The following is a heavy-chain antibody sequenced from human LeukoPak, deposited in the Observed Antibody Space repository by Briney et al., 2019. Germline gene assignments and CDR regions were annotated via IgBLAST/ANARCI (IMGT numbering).Heavy chain of an antibody. CDR2: ISPSGGST. D-gene: IGHD3-3*01. CDR1: GYTFTSYY. CDR3: ARDQVFWSGYYTAGGYYMDV. J-gene: IGHJ6*03. Sequence: ASVKVSCKASGYTFTSYYMHWVRQAPGQGLEWMGIISPSGGSTSYAQKFQGRVTMTRDMSTSTVYMELSSLRSEDTAVYYCARDQVFWSGYYTAGGYYMDVWGKGTTVTVSS. V-gene: IGHV1-46*01.